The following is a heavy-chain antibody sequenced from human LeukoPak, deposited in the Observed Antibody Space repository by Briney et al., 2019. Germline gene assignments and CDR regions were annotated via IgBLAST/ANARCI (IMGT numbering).Heavy chain of an antibody. Sequence: SETLSLTCSVSGASISSGSNYWGWIRQPPGKGLEWIGSIYHSGSTYYNPSLKSRVTISVDTSKNQFSLKLSSVTAADTAVYYCARVLRVFGSYSADYFDYWGQGTLVTVSS. CDR3: ARVLRVFGSYSADYFDY. D-gene: IGHD3-10*01. V-gene: IGHV4-39*07. CDR1: GASISSGSNY. CDR2: IYHSGST. J-gene: IGHJ4*02.